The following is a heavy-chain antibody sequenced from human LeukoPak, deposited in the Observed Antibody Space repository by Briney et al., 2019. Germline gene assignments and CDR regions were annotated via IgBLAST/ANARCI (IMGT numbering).Heavy chain of an antibody. CDR2: IYFSGAT. CDR3: ARDVVPAAILDY. V-gene: IGHV4-39*07. Sequence: KPSETLSLTCTVSGGSISSNIYFWGWIRQTPEKGLEWIGNIYFSGATYYNPSLKSRVTISVDTSKNQFSLKLSSVTAADTAVYYCARDVVPAAILDYWGQGTLVTVSS. D-gene: IGHD2-2*01. CDR1: GGSISSNIYF. J-gene: IGHJ4*02.